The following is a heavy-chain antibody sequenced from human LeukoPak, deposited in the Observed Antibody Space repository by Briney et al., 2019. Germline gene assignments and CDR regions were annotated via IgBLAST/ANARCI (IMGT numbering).Heavy chain of an antibody. Sequence: SETLSLTCTVSGGSISSGGYYWSWIRQPPGKGLEWIGYIYHSGSTNYNPSLKSRVTISVDTSKNQFSLYLSSVTAADTAVYYCAKMRQAATGGPWYFDLWGRGTLVTVSS. CDR2: IYHSGST. D-gene: IGHD6-13*01. CDR3: AKMRQAATGGPWYFDL. J-gene: IGHJ2*01. CDR1: GGSISSGGYY. V-gene: IGHV4-61*08.